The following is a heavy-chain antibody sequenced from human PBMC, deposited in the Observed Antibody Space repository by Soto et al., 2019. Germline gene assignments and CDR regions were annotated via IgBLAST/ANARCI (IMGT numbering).Heavy chain of an antibody. D-gene: IGHD6-13*01. CDR2: IKHDGSGK. V-gene: IGHV3-7*05. Sequence: GGSLRLSCTASGFTFTDYWMSWVRQAPGKGLEWVANIKHDGSGKYYLDSVKGRFTISRDDANSSLYLQMNSLRAEDTAVYYSARDSPIASAGSDYWGQGTLVPVSS. CDR1: GFTFTDYW. J-gene: IGHJ4*02. CDR3: ARDSPIASAGSDY.